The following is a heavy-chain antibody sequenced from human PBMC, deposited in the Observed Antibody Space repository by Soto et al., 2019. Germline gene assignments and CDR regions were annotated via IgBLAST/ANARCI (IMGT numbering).Heavy chain of an antibody. V-gene: IGHV5-51*01. D-gene: IGHD6-19*01. Sequence: GESLKISCKGFGYSCSDYWIAWVRQMPGEGLEWMGIIYPGDSDTRYSPSFQGQVTISADRSISTAYVQWSRLKASDTATYFCARRSSVGGTRYYYGMDVWGQGTTVTVSS. J-gene: IGHJ6*02. CDR3: ARRSSVGGTRYYYGMDV. CDR2: IYPGDSDT. CDR1: GYSCSDYW.